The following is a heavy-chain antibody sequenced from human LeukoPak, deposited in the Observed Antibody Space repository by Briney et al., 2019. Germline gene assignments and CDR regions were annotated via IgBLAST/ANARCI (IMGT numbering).Heavy chain of an antibody. J-gene: IGHJ4*02. V-gene: IGHV3-48*03. CDR2: LSSSGSAF. D-gene: IGHD4-17*01. Sequence: GGSLTLSCEDSGFTFRSYEMNWVRQAPGKGLEWIAYLSSSGSAFSYADSVKGRFTISRDNSKNTLYVQMNSLRAEDTAVYYCAKNCRGLPDEPFDYWGQGTLVTVSS. CDR1: GFTFRSYE. CDR3: AKNCRGLPDEPFDY.